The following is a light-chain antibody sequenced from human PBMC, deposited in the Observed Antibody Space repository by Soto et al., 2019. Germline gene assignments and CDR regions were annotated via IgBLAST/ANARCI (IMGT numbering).Light chain of an antibody. Sequence: QSVLTQPPSASGTPGQRVTISCSGSSSNIGSNNVNWYQQLPGTAPKLLIYSINHRPSGIPDRFSGSKSGTSASLAISGLQSEDEADYYCAAWDDSLNGYVFGTGTKLTVL. CDR1: SSNIGSNN. V-gene: IGLV1-44*01. J-gene: IGLJ1*01. CDR3: AAWDDSLNGYV. CDR2: SIN.